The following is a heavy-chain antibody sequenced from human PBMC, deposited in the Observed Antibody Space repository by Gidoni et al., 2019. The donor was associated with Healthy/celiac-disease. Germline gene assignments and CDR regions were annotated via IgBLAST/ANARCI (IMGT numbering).Heavy chain of an antibody. D-gene: IGHD6-19*01. Sequence: EVQLVESVGGLVKPGGALRPPCAASGFPFRCYCLKWVRQAPGKGLEWVASISSSSSYIYYADSVKGRFTISRDNAKNSLYLQMNSLRAEDTAVYYCARDLPSIAVAGTDANFDYWGQGTLVTVSS. V-gene: IGHV3-21*01. J-gene: IGHJ4*02. CDR2: ISSSSSYI. CDR1: GFPFRCYC. CDR3: ARDLPSIAVAGTDANFDY.